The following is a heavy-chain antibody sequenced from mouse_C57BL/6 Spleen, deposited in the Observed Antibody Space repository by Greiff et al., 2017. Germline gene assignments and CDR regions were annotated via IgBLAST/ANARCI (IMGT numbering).Heavy chain of an antibody. CDR1: GYSFTGYY. J-gene: IGHJ4*01. CDR2: INPSTGGT. Sequence: EVQLKESGPELVKPGASVKISCKASGYSFTGYYMNWVKQSPEKSLEWIGEINPSTGGTTYNQKFKAKATLTVDKSSSTAYMQLKSLTSEDSAVYYCARDYGRDAMDYWGQGTSVTVSS. D-gene: IGHD1-1*01. CDR3: ARDYGRDAMDY. V-gene: IGHV1-42*01.